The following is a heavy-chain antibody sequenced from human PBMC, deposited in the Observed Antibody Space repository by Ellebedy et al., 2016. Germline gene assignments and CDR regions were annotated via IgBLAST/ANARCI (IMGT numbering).Heavy chain of an antibody. CDR3: ARGHSTYSDSAGVLDY. J-gene: IGHJ4*02. CDR2: FFYGANT. V-gene: IGHV4-39*07. CDR1: GGSISGNYY. D-gene: IGHD3-22*01. Sequence: SETLSLXCTVSGGSISGNYYWAWIRQPPGKGLEWLVSFFYGANTYYNPSLKSRVTISVDTSKNQFSLKLISVTAADAAVYYCARGHSTYSDSAGVLDYWGQGILVTVSS.